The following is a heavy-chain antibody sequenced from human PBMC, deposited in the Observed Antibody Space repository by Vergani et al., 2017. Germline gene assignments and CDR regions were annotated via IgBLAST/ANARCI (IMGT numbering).Heavy chain of an antibody. D-gene: IGHD3-9*01. CDR2: IWYDGSNK. Sequence: QVQLVESGGDVVQPGRSLRLSCAASGFTFSSYGMNWVRQAPGKGLEWVAVIWYDGSNKYYADSVKGRFTISRDNSKNTLYLQMNSLRAEDTAVYYCAKDGPYLTGYSHGMDVWGQGTTVTVSS. V-gene: IGHV3-33*06. CDR3: AKDGPYLTGYSHGMDV. CDR1: GFTFSSYG. J-gene: IGHJ6*02.